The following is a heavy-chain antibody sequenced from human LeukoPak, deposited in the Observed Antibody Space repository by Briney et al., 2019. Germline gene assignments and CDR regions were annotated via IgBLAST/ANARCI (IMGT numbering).Heavy chain of an antibody. V-gene: IGHV3-30-3*01. Sequence: GGSLRLSCAASGFTFSSYAMHWVRQAPGKGLEWVAVISYDGSNKYYADSVKGRFTISRDNSKNTLYLQMNSLRAEDTAVYYCASATVTAPFDYWGQGTLVTVSS. CDR2: ISYDGSNK. CDR1: GFTFSSYA. D-gene: IGHD4-4*01. J-gene: IGHJ4*02. CDR3: ASATVTAPFDY.